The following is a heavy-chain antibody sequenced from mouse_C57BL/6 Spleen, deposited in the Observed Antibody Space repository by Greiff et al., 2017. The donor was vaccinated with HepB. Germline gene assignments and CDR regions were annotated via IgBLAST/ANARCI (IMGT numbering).Heavy chain of an antibody. Sequence: VQLQQPGAELVKPGASVKLSCKASGYTFTSYWMHWVKQRPGQGLEWIGMIHPNSGSTNYNEKFKSKATLTVDKSSSTAYMQLSSLTSEDSAVYYCARGGCYYGNPERFDYWGQGTTLTVSS. CDR2: IHPNSGST. V-gene: IGHV1-64*01. CDR3: ARGGCYYGNPERFDY. J-gene: IGHJ2*01. CDR1: GYTFTSYW. D-gene: IGHD2-1*01.